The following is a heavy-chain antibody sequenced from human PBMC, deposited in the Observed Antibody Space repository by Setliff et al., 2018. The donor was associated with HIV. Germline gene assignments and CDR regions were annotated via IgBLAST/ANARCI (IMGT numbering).Heavy chain of an antibody. CDR3: ATKGWNAYKAFDY. D-gene: IGHD1-1*01. CDR2: ITHSGST. Sequence: SETLSLTCAVYGDSFSDYSCNWIRQTPEKGLEWIAEITHSGSTNYNPSLRGRDTIALGTSKNHFSLNLRSVSAADTGFYYCATKGWNAYKAFDYWGQRTLVTVSS. CDR1: GDSFSDYS. V-gene: IGHV4-34*01. J-gene: IGHJ4*02.